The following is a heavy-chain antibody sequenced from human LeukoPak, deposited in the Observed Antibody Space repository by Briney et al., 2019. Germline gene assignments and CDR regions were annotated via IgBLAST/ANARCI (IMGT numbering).Heavy chain of an antibody. D-gene: IGHD5-12*01. CDR3: ARVATRGAYFDY. CDR2: ISSSGSTI. J-gene: IGHJ4*02. Sequence: HPGGSLRLSCAASGFTFSSYEMNWVRQAPGMGLEWVSYISSSGSTIYYADSVKGRFTISRDNAKNSLYLQMNSLRAEDTAVYYCARVATRGAYFDYWGQGTLVTVSS. V-gene: IGHV3-48*03. CDR1: GFTFSSYE.